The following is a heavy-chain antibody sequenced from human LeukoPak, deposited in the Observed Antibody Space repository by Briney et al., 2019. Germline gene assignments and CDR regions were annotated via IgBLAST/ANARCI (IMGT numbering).Heavy chain of an antibody. CDR1: GFTFSSYG. CDR2: IWYDGSNK. J-gene: IGHJ4*02. CDR3: AREGPRGNSQFDY. V-gene: IGHV3-33*01. D-gene: IGHD2/OR15-2a*01. Sequence: PGRSLRLSCAASGFTFSSYGMHWVRQAPGKGLEWVALIWYDGSNKYYADSMKGRLTISRDNSKNTLYLQMNSLRAEDTAVYYCAREGPRGNSQFDYWGQGTLVTVSS.